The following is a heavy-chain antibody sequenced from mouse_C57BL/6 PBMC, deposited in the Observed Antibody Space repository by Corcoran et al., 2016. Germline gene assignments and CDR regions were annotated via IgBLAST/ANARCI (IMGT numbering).Heavy chain of an antibody. J-gene: IGHJ4*01. V-gene: IGHV9-3*01. CDR2: INTYSGVP. CDR1: GYTFTTYG. CDR3: AKIYSNYGDYAMDY. D-gene: IGHD2-5*01. Sequence: QIQLVQSGPELKKPGETVKISCKASGYTFTTYGMSWVKQAPGKGLKWRGWINTYSGVPTYADDFKGRFAFSLETSASTAYLQINNLKNEDTATYFCAKIYSNYGDYAMDYWGQGTSVTVSS.